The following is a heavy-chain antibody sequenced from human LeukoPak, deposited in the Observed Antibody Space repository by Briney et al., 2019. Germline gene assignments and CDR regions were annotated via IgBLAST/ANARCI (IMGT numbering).Heavy chain of an antibody. D-gene: IGHD2-2*01. V-gene: IGHV4-4*07. Sequence: SETLSLTCTVSGGSISSYYWSCIRQPAGKGLEWIGRIYTSGSTNYNPSLKSRVTMSVDTSKNQFSLKLSSVTAADTAVYYCARIRYCSSTSCYAGVHWFDPWGQGTLVTVSS. CDR3: ARIRYCSSTSCYAGVHWFDP. J-gene: IGHJ5*02. CDR2: IYTSGST. CDR1: GGSISSYY.